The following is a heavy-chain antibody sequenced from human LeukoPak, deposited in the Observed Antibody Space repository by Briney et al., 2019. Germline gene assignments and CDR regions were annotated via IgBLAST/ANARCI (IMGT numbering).Heavy chain of an antibody. J-gene: IGHJ3*02. V-gene: IGHV3-48*04. CDR3: ARQRAGHAFDI. Sequence: GGSLRLSCVASGFTFSDYSMNWVRQAPGKGLEWVSYMSSTSSSIYYAASVKGRFTISRDNAKNSLYLQMNSLRAEDTAVYYCARQRAGHAFDIWGQGTMVTVSS. CDR1: GFTFSDYS. CDR2: MSSTSSSI.